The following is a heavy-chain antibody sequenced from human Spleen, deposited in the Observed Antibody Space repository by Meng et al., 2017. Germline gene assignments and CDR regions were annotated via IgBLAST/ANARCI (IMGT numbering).Heavy chain of an antibody. D-gene: IGHD3-10*01. J-gene: IGHJ4*02. CDR1: GGSISSGGYY. V-gene: IGHV4-31*03. CDR2: IYYSGST. Sequence: SETLSLTCTVSGGSISSGGYYWSWIRQHPGKGLEWIGYIYYSGSTYYNPSLKGRVTISVDTSKNQFSLKLSSVTAADTAVYYCARAGFAMVRGVMGYFDYWGQGTLVTVSS. CDR3: ARAGFAMVRGVMGYFDY.